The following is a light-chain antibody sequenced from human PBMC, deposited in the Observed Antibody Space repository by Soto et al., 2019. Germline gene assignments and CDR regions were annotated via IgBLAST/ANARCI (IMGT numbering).Light chain of an antibody. CDR2: EAS. CDR1: QGIGSD. Sequence: AIQLTQFPSSLSASVGDRVTIACRASQGIGSDLAWYQQKPGKAPKLLIFEASTLHSGVPSRFSGSGSGTDFTLTISSLQPEDFATYYCQQYNNWPPWTFGQGTKVDIK. V-gene: IGKV1D-13*01. J-gene: IGKJ1*01. CDR3: QQYNNWPPWT.